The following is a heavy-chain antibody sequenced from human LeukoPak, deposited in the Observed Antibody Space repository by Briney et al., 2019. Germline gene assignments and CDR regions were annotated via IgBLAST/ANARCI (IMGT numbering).Heavy chain of an antibody. J-gene: IGHJ4*02. Sequence: SETLSLTCTVSGGSISSYYWSWIRQPPGKGLEWIGYIYYSGSTNYNPSLKSRVTISVDTSKNQFSLKLSSVTAADTAVYYCARSDGGGGGSSWEFDYWGQGTLVTVSS. V-gene: IGHV4-59*01. CDR3: ARSDGGGGGSSWEFDY. CDR2: IYYSGST. D-gene: IGHD6-13*01. CDR1: GGSISSYY.